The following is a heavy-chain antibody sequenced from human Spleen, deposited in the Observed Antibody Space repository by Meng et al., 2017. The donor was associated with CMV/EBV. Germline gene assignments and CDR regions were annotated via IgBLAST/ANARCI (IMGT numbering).Heavy chain of an antibody. Sequence: ISGDSVSSNSAAWNWIRQSPSRGLEWLGRTYYRSQWYNEYAASVKSRVIINPDTSKNQFSLHLYSVTPEDTAVYYCSLSSGWSFDFWGPGTLVTVSS. CDR2: TYYRSQWYN. CDR1: GDSVSSNSAA. V-gene: IGHV6-1*01. J-gene: IGHJ4*02. D-gene: IGHD6-19*01. CDR3: SLSSGWSFDF.